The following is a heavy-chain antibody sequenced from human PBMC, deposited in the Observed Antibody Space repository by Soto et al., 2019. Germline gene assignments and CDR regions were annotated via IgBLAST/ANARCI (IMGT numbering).Heavy chain of an antibody. CDR1: GFTFSNYA. CDR2: IGTGGDT. CDR3: AKNYYFDN. Sequence: WGSLRLSCAASGFTFSNYAMNWGRQAPGKGLEWVSSIGTGGDTNYADSVKGRFTISRDNSRNTLYLQMNSLRAEDTALYYCAKNYYFDNWGQGTLVTVSS. V-gene: IGHV3-23*01. J-gene: IGHJ4*02.